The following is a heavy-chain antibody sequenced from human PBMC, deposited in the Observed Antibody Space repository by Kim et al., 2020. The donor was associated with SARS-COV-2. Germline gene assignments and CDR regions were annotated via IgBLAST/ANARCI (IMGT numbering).Heavy chain of an antibody. CDR1: GFSLSGYA. D-gene: IGHD2-15*01. CDR3: ARGRGLVISHFYYYMDV. Sequence: GVSLRLSCAASGFSLSGYAMIWVRQAPGKGLEWVSSISTSGSYIHYADSVRGRVTISRDNAENSLFLKMNSLRVEDTAVYYCARGRGLVISHFYYYMDV. CDR2: ISTSGSYI. J-gene: IGHJ6*03. V-gene: IGHV3-21*01.